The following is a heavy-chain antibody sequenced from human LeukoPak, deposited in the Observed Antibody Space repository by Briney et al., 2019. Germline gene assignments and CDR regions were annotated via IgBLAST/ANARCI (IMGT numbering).Heavy chain of an antibody. Sequence: PGGSLRLSCAASGFTFSSYAMSWVRQAPGKGLEWVANVNRDGSETYYLDSVKGRFTISKDNAKNSLYLQMNSLRAEDTALYHCARNNGMDVWGQGTTVIVPS. CDR2: VNRDGSET. V-gene: IGHV3-7*03. CDR3: ARNNGMDV. CDR1: GFTFSSYA. J-gene: IGHJ6*02.